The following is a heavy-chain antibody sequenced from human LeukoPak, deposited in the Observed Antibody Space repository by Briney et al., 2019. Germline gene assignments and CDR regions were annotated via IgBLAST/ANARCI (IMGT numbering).Heavy chain of an antibody. Sequence: SETLSLTCAVYGGSFSGYYWSWIRQPPGKGLEWIGEINHSGSTNYNPSLKSRVTISVDTSKNQFSLKLSSVTAADTAVYYCARQGPRGWLVKTAAYYFDYWGQGTLVTVSS. J-gene: IGHJ4*02. CDR2: INHSGST. V-gene: IGHV4-34*01. CDR1: GGSFSGYY. CDR3: ARQGPRGWLVKTAAYYFDY. D-gene: IGHD6-19*01.